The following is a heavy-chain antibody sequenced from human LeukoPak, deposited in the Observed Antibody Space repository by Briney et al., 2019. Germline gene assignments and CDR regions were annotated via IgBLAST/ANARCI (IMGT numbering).Heavy chain of an antibody. V-gene: IGHV3-30*04. D-gene: IGHD3-10*01. CDR3: ARRQRLLWFGELLRDDYYGMDV. Sequence: GRSLRLSCAASGFTFSSYVHWVRQAPGKGLEWVAVISYDGSNKYYADSVKGRSTISRDNSKNTLYLQMNSLRAEDTAVYYCARRQRLLWFGELLRDDYYGMDVWGKGTTVTVSS. J-gene: IGHJ6*04. CDR1: GFTFSSY. CDR2: ISYDGSNK.